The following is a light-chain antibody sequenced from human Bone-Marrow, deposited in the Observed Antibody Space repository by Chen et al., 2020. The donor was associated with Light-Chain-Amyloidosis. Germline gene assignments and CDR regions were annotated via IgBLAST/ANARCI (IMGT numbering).Light chain of an antibody. J-gene: IGKJ2*01. CDR3: QQYYSTPQT. CDR2: WAS. Sequence: DIVMTQSPDSLAVSLGERATINCKSSQSVLYSSNRKHYLAWYQQKAGQPPKLLIYWASTRESGVPDRFSGSGSGTDFTLTISSLQAEDVAVYYCQQYYSTPQTFGQGTKLEIK. V-gene: IGKV4-1*01. CDR1: QSVLYSSNRKHY.